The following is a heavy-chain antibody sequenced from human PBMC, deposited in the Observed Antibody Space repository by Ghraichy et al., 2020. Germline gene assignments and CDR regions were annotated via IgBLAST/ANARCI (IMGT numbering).Heavy chain of an antibody. J-gene: IGHJ4*02. CDR3: GKGQLRYFDWLFNY. CDR2: ISSSGSTI. V-gene: IGHV3-11*01. CDR1: GFTFSDYY. D-gene: IGHD3-9*01. Sequence: GGSLRLSCAASGFTFSDYYMSWIRQAPGKGLEWVSHISSSGSTISYADSVKGRFTISRDNAKNSLYLQMNSLRADDTAVYYCGKGQLRYFDWLFNYWGQGTLVTVSS.